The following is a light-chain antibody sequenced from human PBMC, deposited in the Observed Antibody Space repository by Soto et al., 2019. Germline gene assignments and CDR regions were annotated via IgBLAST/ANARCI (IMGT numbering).Light chain of an antibody. CDR1: QSVSSN. V-gene: IGKV3-15*01. Sequence: EIVMTQSPATLSVSPGERATLSCRASQSVSSNLAWYQQKPGQAPRLLIYGASARATGIPVRFSGSGSGTEFTLTISSLQSEDFAVYYCQQYHNWPRTFGQGTNVDIK. J-gene: IGKJ1*01. CDR2: GAS. CDR3: QQYHNWPRT.